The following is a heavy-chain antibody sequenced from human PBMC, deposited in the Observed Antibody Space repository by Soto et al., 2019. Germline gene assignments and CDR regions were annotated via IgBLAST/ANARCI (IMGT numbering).Heavy chain of an antibody. J-gene: IGHJ5*02. V-gene: IGHV4-59*08. CDR2: IYYSGST. D-gene: IGHD6-19*01. CDR3: AIHKGGSSGWWGNWFDP. CDR1: GGSISSYY. Sequence: PSETLSLTCTVSGGSISSYYWSWIRQPPGKGLEWIGYIYYSGSTNYNPSLKSRVTISVDTSKNQFSLKLSSVTAADTAVYYCAIHKGGSSGWWGNWFDPWGQGTLVTVS.